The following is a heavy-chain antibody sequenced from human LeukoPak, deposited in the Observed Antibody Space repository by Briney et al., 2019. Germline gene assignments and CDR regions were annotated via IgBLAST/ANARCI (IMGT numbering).Heavy chain of an antibody. Sequence: PETLSLTCTVSGGSISNYYWSWIRQPPGKGLEWIGYIYYSRSTNYNPSLKSRVTISVETSKNQFSLKLSPVTAADTAVYYCARAIAVAGIAGFDHWGQGTLVTVSS. CDR3: ARAIAVAGIAGFDH. D-gene: IGHD6-19*01. CDR2: IYYSRST. J-gene: IGHJ5*02. CDR1: GGSISNYY. V-gene: IGHV4-59*08.